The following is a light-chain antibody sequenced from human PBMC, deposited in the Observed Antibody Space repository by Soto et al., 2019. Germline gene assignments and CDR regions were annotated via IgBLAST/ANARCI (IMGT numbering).Light chain of an antibody. CDR2: AIS. V-gene: IGKV1-39*01. J-gene: IGKJ2*01. CDR1: QSITNY. CDR3: QQSYSTPYT. Sequence: QLTQSPSTLSASVGDRVTITCRASQSITNYLNWYQQKPGKAPKLLMYAISTLQSGVPSRFGGSGSGTQFTLTISSLQPDDFATYYCQQSYSTPYTFGHGT.